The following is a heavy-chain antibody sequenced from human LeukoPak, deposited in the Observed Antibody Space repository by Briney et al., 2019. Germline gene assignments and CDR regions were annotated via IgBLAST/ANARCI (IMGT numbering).Heavy chain of an antibody. CDR1: GFTFSDFW. CDR3: ASTIAAAGPDAFDI. Sequence: PGGSLRLSCVASGFTFSDFWMSWVRQAPGKGLEWVANIKKDGSEKYYVDSVKGRFTISRDNAKNSLYLQMNSLRAEDTAVYSCASTIAAAGPDAFDIWGQGTMVTVSS. D-gene: IGHD6-13*01. V-gene: IGHV3-7*01. J-gene: IGHJ3*02. CDR2: IKKDGSEK.